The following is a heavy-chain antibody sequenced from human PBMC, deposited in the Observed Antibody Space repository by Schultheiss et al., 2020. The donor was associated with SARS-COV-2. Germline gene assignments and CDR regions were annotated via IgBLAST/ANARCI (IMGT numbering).Heavy chain of an antibody. V-gene: IGHV3-30*02. CDR1: GFTFSSYG. J-gene: IGHJ4*02. CDR3: AKDLRVFPYYFDY. CDR2: IRYDGSNK. Sequence: GESLKISCAASGFTFSSYGMHWVRQAPGKGLEWVAFIRYDGSNKYYADSVKGRFTISRDNSKNTLYLQMNSLRAEDTAVYYCAKDLRVFPYYFDYWGQGTLVTVSS. D-gene: IGHD3-10*02.